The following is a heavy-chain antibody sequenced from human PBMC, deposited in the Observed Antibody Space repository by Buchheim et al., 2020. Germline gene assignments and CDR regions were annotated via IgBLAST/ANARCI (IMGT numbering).Heavy chain of an antibody. CDR1: GGSISSSSYY. CDR2: IYYSGST. D-gene: IGHD6-6*01. Sequence: QLQLQESGPGLVKPSETLSLTCTVSGGSISSSSYYWGWIRQPPGKGLEWNGSIYYSGSTYYNPSLKSRVTISVDTSKNQFSLKLSSVTAADTAVYYCARLANPYSSSSGPDYWGQGTL. J-gene: IGHJ4*02. CDR3: ARLANPYSSSSGPDY. V-gene: IGHV4-39*01.